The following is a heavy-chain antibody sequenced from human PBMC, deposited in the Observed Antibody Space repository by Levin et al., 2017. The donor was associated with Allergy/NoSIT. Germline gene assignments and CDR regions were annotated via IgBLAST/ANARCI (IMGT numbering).Heavy chain of an antibody. Sequence: GGSLRLSCAASGFTFSRYSMHWVRQGPGKGLVWVSRIYTDGSGTSYEDSVKGRFTISRDNAKSTLFLQMNSLRAEDTAVYYCARGSNFAHDYWGQGTLVTVSS. J-gene: IGHJ4*02. D-gene: IGHD1-7*01. CDR3: ARGSNFAHDY. V-gene: IGHV3-74*01. CDR2: IYTDGSGT. CDR1: GFTFSRYS.